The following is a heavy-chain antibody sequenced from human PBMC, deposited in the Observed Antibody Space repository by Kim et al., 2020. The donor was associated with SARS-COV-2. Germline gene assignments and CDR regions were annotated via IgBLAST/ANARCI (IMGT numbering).Heavy chain of an antibody. CDR1: GFTFSDYG. CDR2: ISDTGADR. CDR3: AKRLGRTTPNFDY. Sequence: GGSLRLFCAASGFTFSDYGMSWVRQAPGKGLEWVSAISDTGADRNYANSVKGRFTISRDNSKNTLYLQMNSLRDEDTAAYYCAKRLGRTTPNFDYWGQGTLVTVSS. J-gene: IGHJ4*02. D-gene: IGHD1-1*01. V-gene: IGHV3-23*01.